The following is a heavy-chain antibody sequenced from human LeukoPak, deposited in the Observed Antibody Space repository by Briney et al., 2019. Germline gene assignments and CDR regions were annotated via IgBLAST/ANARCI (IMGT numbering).Heavy chain of an antibody. J-gene: IGHJ4*02. V-gene: IGHV3-23*01. D-gene: IGHD3-9*01. CDR3: AKDLLIF. Sequence: GGSLRLSCAASGFTFSTYAMSWVRQAPGKGLEWVSSISISGGSTYYAESVKGRFTISRDNSRNTLYLQMNSLRAEDTAVYYCAKDLLIFWGQGTLVTVSS. CDR2: ISISGGST. CDR1: GFTFSTYA.